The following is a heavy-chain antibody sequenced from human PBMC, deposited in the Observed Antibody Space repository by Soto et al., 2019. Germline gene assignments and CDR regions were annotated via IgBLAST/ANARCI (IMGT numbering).Heavy chain of an antibody. CDR1: GFTFSSYA. V-gene: IGHV3-23*01. D-gene: IGHD1-26*01. Sequence: GGSLRLSCAASGFTFSSYAMSWVRQAPGKGLEWVSAISGSGGSTYYADSVKGRFTISRDNSKNTLYLQMNSLRAEDTAVYYCAKSPGVELLDGWENWFDPWGQGTLVTVSS. CDR2: ISGSGGST. J-gene: IGHJ5*02. CDR3: AKSPGVELLDGWENWFDP.